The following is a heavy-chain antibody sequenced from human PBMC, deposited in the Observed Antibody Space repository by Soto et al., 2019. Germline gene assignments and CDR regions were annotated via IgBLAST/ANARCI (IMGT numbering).Heavy chain of an antibody. Sequence: GGSLRLSCAASGFIFSSYGMHWVRQAPGKGLEWVAVIWYDGSNKYYADSVKGRFTISRDNSKNTLYLQMNSLRAEDTAVYYCARDGGEAYYDFWSGPSGMDVWGQGTAVTVSS. D-gene: IGHD3-3*01. CDR1: GFIFSSYG. CDR2: IWYDGSNK. J-gene: IGHJ6*02. V-gene: IGHV3-33*08. CDR3: ARDGGEAYYDFWSGPSGMDV.